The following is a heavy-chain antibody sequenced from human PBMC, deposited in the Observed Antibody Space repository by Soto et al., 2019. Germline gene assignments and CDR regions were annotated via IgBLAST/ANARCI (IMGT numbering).Heavy chain of an antibody. D-gene: IGHD3-10*01. V-gene: IGHV1-46*01. CDR2: INPSGGST. Sequence: ASVKVSCKASGYTFTSYYMHWVRQAPGQVLEWMGIINPSGGSTNYAQKFQGRVTMTRDTSTSTVYMELSSLRSDDTAVYYCARDFGEDHYYGPPGYWGQGTLVTVSS. CDR1: GYTFTSYY. CDR3: ARDFGEDHYYGPPGY. J-gene: IGHJ4*02.